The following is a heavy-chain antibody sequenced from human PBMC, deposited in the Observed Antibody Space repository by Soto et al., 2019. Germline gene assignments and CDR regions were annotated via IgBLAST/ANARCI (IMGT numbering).Heavy chain of an antibody. V-gene: IGHV3-21*01. J-gene: IGHJ6*02. CDR1: GLTFSSYS. CDR2: ISSRSSDI. CDR3: AREVVTMVRGVIITGYYGMDV. Sequence: GGSLRLSCAASGLTFSSYSMNWVRQAPGKRLEWVSSISSRSSDIYYADSVKGRFTISRDNAKKSLYLQMTSLRAEDTAVYYCAREVVTMVRGVIITGYYGMDVWGQGTTVTAP. D-gene: IGHD3-10*01.